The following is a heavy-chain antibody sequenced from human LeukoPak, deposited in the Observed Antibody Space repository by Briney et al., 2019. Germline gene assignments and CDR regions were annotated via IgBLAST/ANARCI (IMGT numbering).Heavy chain of an antibody. CDR3: ARHLVDIVVVPAAISFYYGMDV. CDR2: IYYSGST. Sequence: PSETLSLTCTVSGGSISSYYWSWIRQPPGKGLEWIGYIYYSGSTNYNPSLKSRVTISVDTSKNQFSLKLSSVTAADTAVYYCARHLVDIVVVPAAISFYYGMDVWGQGTTVTDSS. D-gene: IGHD2-2*03. CDR1: GGSISSYY. J-gene: IGHJ6*02. V-gene: IGHV4-59*08.